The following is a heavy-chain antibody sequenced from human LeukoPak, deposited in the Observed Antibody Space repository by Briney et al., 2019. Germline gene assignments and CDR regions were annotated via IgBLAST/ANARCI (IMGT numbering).Heavy chain of an antibody. J-gene: IGHJ4*02. V-gene: IGHV3-23*01. Sequence: GGSLRPSCAASGFAFSNYAMAWVRQAPGKEPEWVSVITGGGADTYQIDSVKGRFTISRDNSKNTLYLQMNSLRAGDTAVYFCAKGTLGHCNGASCYPLDYWGQGTLVTVSS. D-gene: IGHD2-15*01. CDR2: ITGGGADT. CDR1: GFAFSNYA. CDR3: AKGTLGHCNGASCYPLDY.